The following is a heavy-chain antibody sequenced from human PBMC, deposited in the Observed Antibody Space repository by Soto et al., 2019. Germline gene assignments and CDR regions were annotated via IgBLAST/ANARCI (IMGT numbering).Heavy chain of an antibody. CDR2: IYYTGGT. CDR3: ARDHSFYGEPGYGMNV. CDR1: GATISSGGFY. J-gene: IGHJ6*02. D-gene: IGHD4-17*01. Sequence: QVQLQESAPGLVAASQTLSLTCTVSGATISSGGFYWSWIRQRPGKGLELIGHIYYTGGTYYNPSLNSRVTISVDMSRNQFTLKLRSGTAADTAQYFCARDHSFYGEPGYGMNVWGQGTTVTVSS. V-gene: IGHV4-31*03.